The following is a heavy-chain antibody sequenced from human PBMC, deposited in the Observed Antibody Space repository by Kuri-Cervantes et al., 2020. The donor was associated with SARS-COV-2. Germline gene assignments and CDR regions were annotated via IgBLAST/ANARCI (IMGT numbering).Heavy chain of an antibody. D-gene: IGHD1-14*01. Sequence: GGSLRLSCVASGFTFSSYSMNWVRQAPGKGLEWVSSISSSSSYIYYADSVKGRFTISRDNAKNSLYLQMNSLRAEDTAVYYCAREAPEEDYYYYYMDVWGKGTTVTVSS. J-gene: IGHJ6*03. CDR1: GFTFSSYS. V-gene: IGHV3-21*01. CDR3: AREAPEEDYYYYYMDV. CDR2: ISSSSSYI.